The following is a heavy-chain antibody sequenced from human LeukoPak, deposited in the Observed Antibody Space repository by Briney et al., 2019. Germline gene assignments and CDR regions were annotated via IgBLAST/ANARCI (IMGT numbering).Heavy chain of an antibody. CDR1: GFTFSSYW. V-gene: IGHV3-74*01. D-gene: IGHD6-13*01. J-gene: IGHJ4*02. Sequence: GGSLRLSCAASGFTFSSYWMQWVRQAPGKGLVWVSRIKNDGSVTNYADSVKGRYTISRDNAKNTLYLQMNSLRAEDTAVYNCARYNAAAGDYWGQGTLVTVSS. CDR2: IKNDGSVT. CDR3: ARYNAAAGDY.